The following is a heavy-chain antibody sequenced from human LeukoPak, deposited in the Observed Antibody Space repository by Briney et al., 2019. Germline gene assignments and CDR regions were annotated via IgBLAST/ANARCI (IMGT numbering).Heavy chain of an antibody. CDR2: IQYDAKNE. Sequence: GGSLRLSCAASGLPFSKYGMHWVRQAPGKGLEWVAYIQYDAKNEKYADSVKGRFTISRDNSRNTLYLQMSKMTVEDTAVYYCAKKKSGNGDRFDYWGQGTLVIVSS. V-gene: IGHV3-30*02. CDR3: AKKKSGNGDRFDY. D-gene: IGHD2-8*01. CDR1: GLPFSKYG. J-gene: IGHJ4*02.